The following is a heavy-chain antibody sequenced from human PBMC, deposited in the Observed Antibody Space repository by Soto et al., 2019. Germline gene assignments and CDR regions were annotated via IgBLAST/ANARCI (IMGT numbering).Heavy chain of an antibody. V-gene: IGHV5-10-1*01. Sequence: GESLKISCKGSGYSFTSYWISWVRQMPGKGLEWMGRIDPSDSYTNYSPSFQGHVTISADKSISTSYLQWSSLKASDTAMYYFARRRRIAVAGDYYYGMDVWCQGTTVTVSS. CDR2: IDPSDSYT. J-gene: IGHJ6*02. CDR1: GYSFTSYW. CDR3: ARRRRIAVAGDYYYGMDV. D-gene: IGHD6-19*01.